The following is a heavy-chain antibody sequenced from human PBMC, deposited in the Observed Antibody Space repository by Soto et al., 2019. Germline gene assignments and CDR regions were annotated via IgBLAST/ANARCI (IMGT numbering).Heavy chain of an antibody. Sequence: EVHLVESGGGLVKPGGSLRLSCAVSGFTFSSCTMNWVHQAPGKGLEWVSSIIPSTSHIYYADSVKGRFTISRDNAKNSLFLQMNSLRAEDTAVYYCSGCSGGACHQNYGMDVWGQGTTVTVSS. CDR1: GFTFSSCT. D-gene: IGHD2-15*01. CDR3: SGCSGGACHQNYGMDV. CDR2: IIPSTSHI. J-gene: IGHJ6*02. V-gene: IGHV3-21*01.